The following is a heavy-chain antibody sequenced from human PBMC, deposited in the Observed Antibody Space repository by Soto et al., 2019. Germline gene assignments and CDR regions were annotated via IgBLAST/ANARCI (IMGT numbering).Heavy chain of an antibody. Sequence: QVQLQESCPSLVKTSGTLSPTCAASDGSIISSNWWSWVRQPPGKGLEWFGEIDHSGSTNYNPSLKSRVTISVDKSNNQFSLKLSSVTAADTAVYYCARNIVVVIGRQGWFDPWGQGTLVTVSS. V-gene: IGHV4-4*02. J-gene: IGHJ5*02. D-gene: IGHD3-22*01. CDR3: ARNIVVVIGRQGWFDP. CDR1: DGSIISSNW. CDR2: IDHSGST.